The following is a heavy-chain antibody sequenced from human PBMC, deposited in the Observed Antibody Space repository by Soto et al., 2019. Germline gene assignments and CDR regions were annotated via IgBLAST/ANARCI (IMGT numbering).Heavy chain of an antibody. CDR2: IDPSDSQT. Sequence: GESLKISCKGSGYSFAGYWITWVRQKPGKGLEWMGRIDPSDSQTYYSPSFRGHATISATKSITTVFLQWSSLRASDTAMYYCARQIYDSDTGPNFQYYFDSWGQGTPVTVSS. CDR3: ARQIYDSDTGPNFQYYFDS. D-gene: IGHD3-22*01. CDR1: GYSFAGYW. J-gene: IGHJ4*02. V-gene: IGHV5-10-1*01.